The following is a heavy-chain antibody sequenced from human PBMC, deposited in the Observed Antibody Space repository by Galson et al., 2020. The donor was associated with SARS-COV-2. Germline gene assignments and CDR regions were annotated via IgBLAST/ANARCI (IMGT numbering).Heavy chain of an antibody. D-gene: IGHD6-13*01. J-gene: IGHJ4*02. CDR3: ASSLSSWSLSGFDY. CDR1: GYSFAHYW. CDR2: IYPGYSDT. Sequence: HGGSPKISCKGSGYSFAHYWIGWVRQPPGQGLEWVGSIYPGYSDTRHSPSFQGQVTISADKSIRTAYLQWSSLKASDTAMYYCASSLSSWSLSGFDYWGQGTLVTVSS. V-gene: IGHV5-51*01.